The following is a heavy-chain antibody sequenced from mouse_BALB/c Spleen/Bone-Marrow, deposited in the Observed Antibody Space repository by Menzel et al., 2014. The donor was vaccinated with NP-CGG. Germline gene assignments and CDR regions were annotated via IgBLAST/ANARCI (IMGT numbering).Heavy chain of an antibody. CDR3: ARRGWFYAMDY. CDR1: GFTFXDYY. CDR2: ISNGGGST. J-gene: IGHJ4*01. Sequence: EVKVEESGGGLVQPGGSLKLSCAPSGFTFXDYYMYWVRQTPEKRLEWVAYISNGGGSTYYPDTVKGRFTISRDNAKNTLYLQMSRLKSEDTAMYYCARRGWFYAMDYWGQGTSVTVSS. D-gene: IGHD3-3*01. V-gene: IGHV5-12*01.